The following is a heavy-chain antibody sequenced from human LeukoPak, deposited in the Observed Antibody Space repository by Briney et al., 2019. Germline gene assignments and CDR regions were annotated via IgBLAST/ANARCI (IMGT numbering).Heavy chain of an antibody. CDR2: ISSSSSTI. CDR1: GFTSRSYS. CDR3: ARGGEAAMVD. D-gene: IGHD5-18*01. Sequence: PGGSLRLSCAASGFTSRSYSMKSGRQAPGEGLGRVSYISSSSSTIYYADSVKGRCTISRDNAKNSLYLQMNSLRAEDTAVYYCARGGEAAMVDWGQGTLVTVSS. V-gene: IGHV3-48*01. J-gene: IGHJ4*02.